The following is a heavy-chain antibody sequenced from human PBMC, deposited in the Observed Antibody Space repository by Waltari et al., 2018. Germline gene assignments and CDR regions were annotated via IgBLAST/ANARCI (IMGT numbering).Heavy chain of an antibody. CDR1: GYTFTVYY. CDR3: ARDTLGAFGPSFDY. Sequence: QVQLVQSGAEVKKPGASVTVSCKASGYTFTVYYMHWVRQAPGQGLEWMGRINPNSGGTNYAQKFKGRVTMTRETSISTAYMELTRLRSDDTAVYYWARDTLGAFGPSFDYWGQGTLVTVSS. CDR2: INPNSGGT. V-gene: IGHV1-2*06. J-gene: IGHJ4*02. D-gene: IGHD3-10*01.